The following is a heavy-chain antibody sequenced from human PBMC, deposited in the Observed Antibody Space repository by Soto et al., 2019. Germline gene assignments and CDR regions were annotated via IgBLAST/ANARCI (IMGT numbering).Heavy chain of an antibody. J-gene: IGHJ4*02. CDR1: GYTLTELS. CDR2: FDPEDGET. D-gene: IGHD6-6*01. V-gene: IGHV1-24*01. CDR3: ATDLLPSPKLRDSSSPGDY. Sequence: ASVKVSCKVSGYTLTELSMHWVRQAPGKGLEWMGGFDPEDGETIYAQKFQGGVTMTEDTSTDTAYMELSSLRSEDTAVYYCATDLLPSPKLRDSSSPGDYWGQGTPVTVSS.